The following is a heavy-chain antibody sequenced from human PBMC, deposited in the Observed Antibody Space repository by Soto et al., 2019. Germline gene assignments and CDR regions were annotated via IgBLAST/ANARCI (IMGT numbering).Heavy chain of an antibody. CDR3: AADATAWQQMVPSDY. Sequence: QMQLEQSGPEVKKPGTSVKVSCKASGFTFTSSAFQWVRQARGQRLEWIGWIAVGSGYTNYAQRFQDRVTLTRDMSTATTYMELSRLTSEDTAIYHCAADATAWQQMVPSDYWGQGTLVTVSS. J-gene: IGHJ4*02. CDR2: IAVGSGYT. D-gene: IGHD2-8*01. V-gene: IGHV1-58*01. CDR1: GFTFTSSA.